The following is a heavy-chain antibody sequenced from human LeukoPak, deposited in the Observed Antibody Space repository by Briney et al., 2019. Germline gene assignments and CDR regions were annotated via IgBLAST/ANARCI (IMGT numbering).Heavy chain of an antibody. D-gene: IGHD3/OR15-3a*01. V-gene: IGHV3-23*01. Sequence: GGSLRLSCGASGFTLSSYVMSWVRQAPGKGLEWVSGISGSGGSAYYADSVKGRFTISRDNSKNTLYLKMNSLRAEDTAVYYCAIGARQKLGLITYWGQGTRVTVSS. CDR1: GFTLSSYV. J-gene: IGHJ4*02. CDR2: ISGSGGSA. CDR3: AIGARQKLGLITY.